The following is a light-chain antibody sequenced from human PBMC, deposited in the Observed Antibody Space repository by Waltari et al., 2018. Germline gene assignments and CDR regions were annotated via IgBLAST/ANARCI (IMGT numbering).Light chain of an antibody. CDR3: QQYEGSSGT. CDR1: QTISGSW. CDR2: GAS. J-gene: IGKJ4*01. Sequence: EIVLTQSPGTLSLSPGERATLPCRASQTISGSWLTWYQQKPGQAPRLVIYGASIRDTVMPDRFSGSGSGTDFTLTISSLEPEDFAVYYCQQYEGSSGTFGRGTKVEIK. V-gene: IGKV3-20*01.